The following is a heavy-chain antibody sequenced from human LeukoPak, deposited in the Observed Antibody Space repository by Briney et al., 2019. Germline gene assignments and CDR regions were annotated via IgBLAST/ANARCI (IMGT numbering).Heavy chain of an antibody. CDR2: ISGSGGST. D-gene: IGHD5-24*01. CDR1: GFTFSSYA. Sequence: GASLRLSCAASGFTFSSYAMSWVRQAPGKGLEWVSAISGSGGSTYYADSVKGRFTISRDNSKNTLYMQMNSLRAADTAVYYCATSTVFERWLQDYWGQGTLVTVSP. CDR3: ATSTVFERWLQDY. J-gene: IGHJ4*02. V-gene: IGHV3-23*01.